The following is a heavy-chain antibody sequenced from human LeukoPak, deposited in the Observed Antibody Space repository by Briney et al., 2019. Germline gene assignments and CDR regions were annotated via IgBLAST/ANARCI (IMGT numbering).Heavy chain of an antibody. J-gene: IGHJ5*02. V-gene: IGHV1-18*01. CDR2: ISAYNGNT. Sequence: EASVKVSCKASGYTFTSYGISWVRQAPGQGLEWMGWISAYNGNTNYAQKLQGRVTMTTDTSTSTAYMELRSLRSDDTAVYYCARVYGSGSYYMTLRYNWFDPWGQGTLVTVSS. CDR3: ARVYGSGSYYMTLRYNWFDP. D-gene: IGHD3-10*01. CDR1: GYTFTSYG.